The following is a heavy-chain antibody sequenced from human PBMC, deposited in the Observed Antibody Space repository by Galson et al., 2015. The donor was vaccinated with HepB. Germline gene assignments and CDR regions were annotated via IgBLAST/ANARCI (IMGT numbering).Heavy chain of an antibody. D-gene: IGHD2-21*02. CDR1: EFTFSNVW. V-gene: IGHV3-15*01. Sequence: SLRISCAASEFTFSNVWMTWVRQAPGKGLEWVGRSKSKIDGGTTDYGAPVKGRFTVSRDDSKRTVYLQMNSLKTEDTAVYYCTGRGTADYWGQGLLVTVSA. CDR2: SKSKIDGGTT. J-gene: IGHJ4*02. CDR3: TGRGTADY.